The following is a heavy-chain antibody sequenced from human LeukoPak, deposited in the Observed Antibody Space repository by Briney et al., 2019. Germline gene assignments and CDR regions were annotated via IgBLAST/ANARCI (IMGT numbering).Heavy chain of an antibody. D-gene: IGHD3-10*01. CDR3: VARRFYRSGSPH. CDR1: GFTVSSNY. V-gene: IGHV3-66*01. Sequence: GGSLRLSCAASGFTVSSNYMSWVRQAPGKGLEWVSVIYSGGSTYYADSVKGRFTISRDNSKNTLYLQMNSLRAEDTALYYCVARRFYRSGSPHWGQGTLVTVSS. J-gene: IGHJ4*02. CDR2: IYSGGST.